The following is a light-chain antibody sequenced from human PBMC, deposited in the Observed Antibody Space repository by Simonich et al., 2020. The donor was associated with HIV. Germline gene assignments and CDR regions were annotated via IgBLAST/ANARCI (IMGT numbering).Light chain of an antibody. J-gene: IGKJ1*01. Sequence: DIVMTQSPDSLAVSLGERATINCKSSQSVLYSSNNKNYLAWYQQKPGQPPKLLIYGSSTRESGVPDRFSCSGSGTDFTLTISSLQAEDVAVYYCQQYYSTPRTFGQGTKVEIK. V-gene: IGKV4-1*01. CDR3: QQYYSTPRT. CDR2: GSS. CDR1: QSVLYSSNNKNY.